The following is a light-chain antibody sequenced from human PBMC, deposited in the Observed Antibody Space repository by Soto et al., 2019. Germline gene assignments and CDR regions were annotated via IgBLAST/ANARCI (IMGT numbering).Light chain of an antibody. V-gene: IGKV1-5*03. Sequence: DIQMTQSPSTLSASVGDRVTITCRASQSISSWLAWYQQKPGKAPKLLIYKASSLASGVPSRVSGSGSGAEFTLTNSSLRPEDFATSYGQQYNSYWTFGQGTEVEIK. J-gene: IGKJ1*01. CDR3: QQYNSYWT. CDR2: KAS. CDR1: QSISSW.